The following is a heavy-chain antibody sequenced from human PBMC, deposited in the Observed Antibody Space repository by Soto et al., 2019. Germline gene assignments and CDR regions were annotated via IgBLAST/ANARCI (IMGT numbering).Heavy chain of an antibody. Sequence: KSGPTLVNPTQTLTLTCTFSGFSLSTRDVGVGWIRQPPGKALEWLAVIYWDDSKTYRPSLESRLTITKDTSRNQVALTMTNMDPVDTATYYCAHAYGGRSLYWGQGTLVTVSS. CDR1: GFSLSTRDVG. J-gene: IGHJ4*02. V-gene: IGHV2-5*02. CDR2: IYWDDSK. D-gene: IGHD1-26*01. CDR3: AHAYGGRSLY.